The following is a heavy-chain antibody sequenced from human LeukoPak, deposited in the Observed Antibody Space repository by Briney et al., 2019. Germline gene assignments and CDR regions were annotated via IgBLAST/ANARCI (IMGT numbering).Heavy chain of an antibody. CDR2: INHSGST. CDR3: ATTYYDFWSGSTIYNWFDH. CDR1: GGSFSGYY. Sequence: NSSETLSLTCAVYGGSFSGYYWSWIRQPPGKGLEWIGEINHSGSTNYNPSLKSRVTISVDTSKNQFSLKLSSVTAADTAVYYCATTYYDFWSGSTIYNWFDHWGQGTLVTVSS. D-gene: IGHD3-3*01. V-gene: IGHV4-34*01. J-gene: IGHJ5*02.